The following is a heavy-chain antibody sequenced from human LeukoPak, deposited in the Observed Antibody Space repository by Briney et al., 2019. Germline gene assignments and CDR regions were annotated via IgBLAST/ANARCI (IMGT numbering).Heavy chain of an antibody. CDR3: ARLNFGSEDY. CDR2: IIAYNGNT. J-gene: IGHJ4*02. CDR1: GSSFTISG. D-gene: IGHD3-10*01. Sequence: GASVKVSCKASGSSFTISGISWVRQAPGQGLEWMGWIIAYNGNTNYAQRLQGRVTMTTDTSTSTAYMELRSLRSDDTAVYYCARLNFGSEDYWGQGTLVTVSS. V-gene: IGHV1-18*01.